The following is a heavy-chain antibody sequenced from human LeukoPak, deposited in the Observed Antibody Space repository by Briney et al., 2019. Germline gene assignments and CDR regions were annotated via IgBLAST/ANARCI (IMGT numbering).Heavy chain of an antibody. CDR1: GYTFTGYY. Sequence: ASVKVSCKASGYTFTGYYMHWVRQAPGQGLEWMGWINPNSGGTNYARKFQGRVTMTRDTSISTAYMELSRLRSDDTAVYYCAREPLGYCSSTSCYYYYGMDVWGQGTTVTVSS. D-gene: IGHD2-2*01. V-gene: IGHV1-2*02. J-gene: IGHJ6*02. CDR2: INPNSGGT. CDR3: AREPLGYCSSTSCYYYYGMDV.